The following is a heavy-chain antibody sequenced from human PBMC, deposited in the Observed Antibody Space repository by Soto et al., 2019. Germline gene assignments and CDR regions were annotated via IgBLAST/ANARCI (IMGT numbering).Heavy chain of an antibody. CDR2: IKSKADGGTI. CDR3: ATVIAMIRGVIGDV. Sequence: EVQLVESGGGLVKPGGSLRLSCVASGFIVSNAWMTWVRQSPGKGLEWVGRIKSKADGGTIEYTAPVKGRFTISRDDSKNTLHLQMNSLTAEDTAVYYCATVIAMIRGVIGDVWGQGTTVTVSS. CDR1: GFIVSNAW. D-gene: IGHD3-10*01. V-gene: IGHV3-15*01. J-gene: IGHJ6*02.